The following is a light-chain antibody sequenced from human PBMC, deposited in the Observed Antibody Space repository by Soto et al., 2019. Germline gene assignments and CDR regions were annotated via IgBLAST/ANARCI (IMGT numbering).Light chain of an antibody. J-gene: IGKJ1*01. CDR1: QSISSF. CDR2: AAS. V-gene: IGKV1-39*01. Sequence: DIQMTQSPSSLSASVGDRVTITCRASQSISSFLNWYQQKPGKAPRLLIYAASSLQSGVPSRFSASRSGTDFTLTISTLQPEDFATYYGQQSYSNPETFGQGTKVEVK. CDR3: QQSYSNPET.